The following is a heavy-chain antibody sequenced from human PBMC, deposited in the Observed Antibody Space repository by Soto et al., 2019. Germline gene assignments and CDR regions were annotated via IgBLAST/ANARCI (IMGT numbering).Heavy chain of an antibody. CDR2: IFGSDGST. CDR3: AKGAWLDN. Sequence: GGSLRLSCEASGFRFSTFDMSWVRQAPGKGLQRVSVIFGSDGSTYYADSVKGRFTISRDNSRNTLYLQMDSLRADDTALYYCAKGAWLDNWGRGTLVTVSS. V-gene: IGHV3-23*01. D-gene: IGHD5-12*01. CDR1: GFRFSTFD. J-gene: IGHJ4*02.